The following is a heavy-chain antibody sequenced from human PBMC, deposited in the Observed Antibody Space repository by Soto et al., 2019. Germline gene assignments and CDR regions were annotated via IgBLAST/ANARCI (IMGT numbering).Heavy chain of an antibody. CDR2: INPNGGST. Sequence: QVQLVQSGAEVKKPGASVKISCEASGYSFTSQYVHWVRQAPGQGLEWMGIINPNGGSTTYAQKFQGRATITRDTPTSTVYMELSSLTSEDTAVYYCAREQGLRPGGGGTEPLDIWGQGTMVTVAS. CDR1: GYSFTSQY. CDR3: AREQGLRPGGGGTEPLDI. V-gene: IGHV1-46*03. J-gene: IGHJ3*02. D-gene: IGHD6-25*01.